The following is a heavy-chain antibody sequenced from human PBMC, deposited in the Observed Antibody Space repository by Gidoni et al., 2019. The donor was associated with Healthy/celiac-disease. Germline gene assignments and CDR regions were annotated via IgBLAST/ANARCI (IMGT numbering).Heavy chain of an antibody. Sequence: EVQLVESGGGLVQPGGSLRLSCAASALTVSSNYMSWVRQAPGKGLEWVSVSYSGGSTYYADSVKGRFTISRDNSKNTLYLQMNSLRAEDTAVYYCARVYCSSTSCPFDPWGQGPWSPSPQ. D-gene: IGHD2-2*01. CDR1: ALTVSSNY. CDR3: ARVYCSSTSCPFDP. J-gene: IGHJ5*02. CDR2: SYSGGST. V-gene: IGHV3-66*02.